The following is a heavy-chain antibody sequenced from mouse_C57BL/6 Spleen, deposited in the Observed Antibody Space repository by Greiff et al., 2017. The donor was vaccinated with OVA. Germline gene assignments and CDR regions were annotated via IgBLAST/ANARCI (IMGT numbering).Heavy chain of an antibody. D-gene: IGHD1-1*01. CDR3: TSPITTESDGYFDV. CDR2: ISSGGDYI. CDR1: GFTFSSYA. V-gene: IGHV5-9-1*02. J-gene: IGHJ1*03. Sequence: EVKLMESGEGLVKPGGSLKLSCAASGFTFSSYAMSWVRQTPEKRLEWVAYISSGGDYIYYADTVKGRFTISRDNARNTLYLQMSSLKSEDTAMYYCTSPITTESDGYFDVWGTGTTVTVSS.